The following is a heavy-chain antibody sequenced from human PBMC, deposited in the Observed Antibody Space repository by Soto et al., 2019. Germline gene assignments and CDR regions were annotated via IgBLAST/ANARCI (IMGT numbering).Heavy chain of an antibody. J-gene: IGHJ4*02. CDR1: GYTFTGYY. CDR3: ARALAPSGFDY. D-gene: IGHD3-10*01. CDR2: INPNSGGT. V-gene: IGHV1-2*04. Sequence: ASVKVSCKASGYTFTGYYMHWVRQAPGQGLEWMGWINPNSGGTNYAQKYQGWVTMTRDTSISTAYMELSRLRSDDTAVYYCARALAPSGFDYWGQGTLVTVSS.